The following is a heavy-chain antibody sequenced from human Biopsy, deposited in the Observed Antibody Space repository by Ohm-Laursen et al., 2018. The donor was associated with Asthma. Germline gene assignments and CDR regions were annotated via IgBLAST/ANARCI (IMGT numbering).Heavy chain of an antibody. D-gene: IGHD3-22*01. CDR2: VSSDGHNK. J-gene: IGHJ3*02. CDR1: GFVFSQCG. V-gene: IGHV3-30*03. Sequence: SLRLSCSASGFVFSQCGMYWVRQGPGKGLEWVALVSSDGHNKYYEDSVKRCFTISSDNSRNRLYLQINRLTVEDSAVYFCARQSGGDCGDRSGFYIWGQGTKVVVSS. CDR3: ARQSGGDCGDRSGFYI.